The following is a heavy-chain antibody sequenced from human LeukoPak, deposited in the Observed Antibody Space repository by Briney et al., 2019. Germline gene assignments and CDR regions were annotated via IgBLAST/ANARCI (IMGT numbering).Heavy chain of an antibody. V-gene: IGHV3-48*03. CDR3: ASPGGWWDAFDI. D-gene: IGHD6-19*01. Sequence: GGSLRLSCAASGLTLSSYEMNWVRQAPGEGLEWVSYIRSSGSTIYYANSVKGRFTIYRDNAKNSLYLQMNSLRAEDTAVYYCASPGGWWDAFDIWGQGTMVTVSS. J-gene: IGHJ3*02. CDR2: IRSSGSTI. CDR1: GLTLSSYE.